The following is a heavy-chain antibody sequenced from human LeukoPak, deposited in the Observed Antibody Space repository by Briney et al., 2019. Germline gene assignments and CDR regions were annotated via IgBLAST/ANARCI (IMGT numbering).Heavy chain of an antibody. CDR2: IDTDGSRT. D-gene: IGHD2-15*01. J-gene: IGHJ4*02. Sequence: GGSLRLSCAASGFTFSSCWMHWVRQAPGKGPVWVSRIDTDGSRTTYPDSVRGRFTISRDNAKNTLYLQMDSLRAEDTAVYYCARGGVVPPEDYWGQGTLVTVSS. CDR1: GFTFSSCW. V-gene: IGHV3-74*01. CDR3: ARGGVVPPEDY.